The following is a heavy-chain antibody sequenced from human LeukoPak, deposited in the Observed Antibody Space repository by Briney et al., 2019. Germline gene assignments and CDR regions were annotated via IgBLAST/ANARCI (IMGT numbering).Heavy chain of an antibody. D-gene: IGHD6-25*01. CDR2: FSSDGTTK. CDR3: ARIIAPQRTLLPYFDY. CDR1: GFTFSIYS. V-gene: IGHV3-30*01. Sequence: GRSLRLSCTASGFTFSIYSIHWVRQAPGKGLEWLAVFSSDGTTKFYADSVKGRFTISRDISQNTVFLQMNSLTTEDTAVYYCARIIAPQRTLLPYFDYWGQGALVTVSS. J-gene: IGHJ4*02.